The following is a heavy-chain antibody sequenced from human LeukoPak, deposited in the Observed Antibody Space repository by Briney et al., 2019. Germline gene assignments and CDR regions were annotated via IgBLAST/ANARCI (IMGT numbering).Heavy chain of an antibody. CDR3: ARGFGRGSADY. J-gene: IGHJ4*02. Sequence: GGSLRLSCAASGFNFVSSWMIWFRQAPGKRLEWVANMNQDGSDKTYVDSVKGRFFISRDNARSSLYLQMNSLRAEDTAMYFCARGFGRGSADYWGQGTLVTVSS. CDR2: MNQDGSDK. D-gene: IGHD3-10*01. CDR1: GFNFVSSW. V-gene: IGHV3-7*04.